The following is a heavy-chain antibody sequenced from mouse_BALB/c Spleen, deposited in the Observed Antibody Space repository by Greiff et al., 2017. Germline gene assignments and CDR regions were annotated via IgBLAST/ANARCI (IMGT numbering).Heavy chain of an antibody. J-gene: IGHJ1*01. CDR2: INPSTGYT. Sequence: VQLQQSGAELAKPGASVKMSCKASGYTFTSYWMHWVKQRPGQGLEWIGYINPSTGYTEYNQKFKDKATLTADKSSSTAYMQLSSLTSEDSAVYYCARLRGWYFDVWGAGTTVTVSS. D-gene: IGHD1-1*01. CDR1: GYTFTSYW. V-gene: IGHV1-7*01. CDR3: ARLRGWYFDV.